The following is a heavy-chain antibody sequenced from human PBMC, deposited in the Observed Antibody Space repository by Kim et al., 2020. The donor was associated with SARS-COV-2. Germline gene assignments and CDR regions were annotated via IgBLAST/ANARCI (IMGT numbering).Heavy chain of an antibody. Sequence: GGSLRLSYTVSGFSFSSYAMSWVRQAPGKGLEWVSAISGSGGSTYYADSVKGRFTISRDNSKNTLYLQMNSLRAEDTAVYYCAKAGGGERYYDFWSGYYPATGYMDVWGKGNTVTVSS. J-gene: IGHJ6*03. CDR2: ISGSGGST. CDR1: GFSFSSYA. V-gene: IGHV3-23*01. D-gene: IGHD3-3*01. CDR3: AKAGGGERYYDFWSGYYPATGYMDV.